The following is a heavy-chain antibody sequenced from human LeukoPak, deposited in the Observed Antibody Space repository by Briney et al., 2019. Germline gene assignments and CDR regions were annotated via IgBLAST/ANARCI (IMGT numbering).Heavy chain of an antibody. CDR3: AAVYMVRGVLIIEGTVDF. J-gene: IGHJ4*02. CDR2: YDPENFKT. CDR1: GYSITELS. V-gene: IGHV1-24*01. D-gene: IGHD3-10*01. Sequence: ASVKVSCKVSGYSITELSMHWVREAPGKGLEWMGGYDPENFKTIYAQRSQGRITMTEDLYTNTAYMELSNLTSDDTAVYYCAAVYMVRGVLIIEGTVDFWGQGTLVTVSS.